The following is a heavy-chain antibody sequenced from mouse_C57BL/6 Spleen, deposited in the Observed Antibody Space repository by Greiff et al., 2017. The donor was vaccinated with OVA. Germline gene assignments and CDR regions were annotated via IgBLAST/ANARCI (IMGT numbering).Heavy chain of an antibody. D-gene: IGHD2-1*01. CDR1: GYTFTDYN. Sequence: EVQRVESGPGLVKPGASVKIPCKASGYTFTDYNMDWVKQSHGKSLEWIGDINPNNGGTIYNQKFKGKATLTGDKSSSTAYMELRSLTSEDTAVYYCARSSLLHYYAMDYWGQGTSVTVSS. J-gene: IGHJ4*01. V-gene: IGHV1-18*01. CDR2: INPNNGGT. CDR3: ARSSLLHYYAMDY.